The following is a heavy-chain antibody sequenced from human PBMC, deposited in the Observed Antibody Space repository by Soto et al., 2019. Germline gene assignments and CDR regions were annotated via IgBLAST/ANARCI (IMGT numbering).Heavy chain of an antibody. D-gene: IGHD3-22*01. CDR2: IWYDGINK. J-gene: IGHJ4*02. V-gene: IGHV3-33*01. CDR3: ERDGTSYYYDSSGYSSTAATFEY. CDR1: GFTFSSYG. Sequence: QVQLVESGGGVVQRGRSLRLSCAASGFTFSSYGMHWVRQAPGKGLEWVAVIWYDGINKYYADSVKGRFTISSDNYNNTMYLQMNSMRAEDMAVYYCERDGTSYYYDSSGYSSTAATFEYWVQGTLVTVSS.